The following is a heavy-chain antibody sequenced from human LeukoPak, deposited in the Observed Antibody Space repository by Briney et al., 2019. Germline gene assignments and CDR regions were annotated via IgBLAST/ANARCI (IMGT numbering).Heavy chain of an antibody. D-gene: IGHD3-3*01. CDR1: GYTFTSYG. J-gene: IGHJ6*03. CDR2: ISAYNGNT. CDR3: ARETIFGVVANYYYMDG. V-gene: IGHV1-18*01. Sequence: GASVKVSCKASGYTFTSYGISWVRQAPGQGLEWMGWISAYNGNTNYAQKLQGRVTMTTDTSTSTAYMELRSLRSDDTAVYYCARETIFGVVANYYYMDGWGKGTTVTVSS.